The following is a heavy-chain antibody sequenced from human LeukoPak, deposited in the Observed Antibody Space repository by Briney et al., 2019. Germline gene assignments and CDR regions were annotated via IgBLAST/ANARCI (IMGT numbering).Heavy chain of an antibody. J-gene: IGHJ4*02. D-gene: IGHD2-2*01. Sequence: GASVKVSCKASGGTFSSYAISWVRQAPGQGLEWMGGIIPIFGTANCAQKFQGRVTITADESTSTAYMELSSLRSEDTAVYYCARDSGHLGCSSTSCYFDYWGQGTLVTVSS. CDR1: GGTFSSYA. CDR3: ARDSGHLGCSSTSCYFDY. CDR2: IIPIFGTA. V-gene: IGHV1-69*01.